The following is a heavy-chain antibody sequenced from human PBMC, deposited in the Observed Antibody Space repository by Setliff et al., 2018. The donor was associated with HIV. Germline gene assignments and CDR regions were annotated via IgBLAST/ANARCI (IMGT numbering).Heavy chain of an antibody. J-gene: IGHJ4*02. CDR2: IHHSGSS. D-gene: IGHD3-10*01. CDR3: AKGPRGLGLRYYFDY. V-gene: IGHV4-31*03. Sequence: SETLSLTCTVSGGSISSSDFYWNWIRQRPGKALEWIGYIHHSGSSSHNPSLKSRLTTSINASKSQFSLRLSPVTAADTAIYYCAKGPRGLGLRYYFDYWAQGSQVTVSS. CDR1: GGSISSSDFY.